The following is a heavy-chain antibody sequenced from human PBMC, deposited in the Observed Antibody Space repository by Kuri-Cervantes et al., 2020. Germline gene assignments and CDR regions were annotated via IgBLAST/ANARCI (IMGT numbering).Heavy chain of an antibody. CDR2: ISAYNGNT. CDR3: ARSVAAAFRLTNGMDV. CDR1: GYTFTSYG. Sequence: ASVKVSCKASGYTFTSYGISWVRQAPGQGLEWMGWISAYNGNTNYAQKLQGRVTMTTDTSMSTAYMELRSLRSDDTAVYYCARSVAAAFRLTNGMDVWGQGTTVTVSS. V-gene: IGHV1-18*01. J-gene: IGHJ6*02. D-gene: IGHD6-13*01.